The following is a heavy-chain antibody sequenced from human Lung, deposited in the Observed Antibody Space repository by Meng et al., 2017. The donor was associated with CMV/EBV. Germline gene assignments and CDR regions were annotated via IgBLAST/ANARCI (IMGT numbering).Heavy chain of an antibody. J-gene: IGHJ5*02. V-gene: IGHV4-59*01. CDR2: IYYTGST. CDR3: SRVVKDIVVVPAAIWFDP. Sequence: SETLSLXCTVSGGSISNYYWSWIRQPPGQGLEWIGYIYYTGSTNYNPSLKSRVTISLDTPKTQFSLKLSSVTAADTAVYYCSRVVKDIVVVPAAIWFDPWGQGTXVTVSS. CDR1: GGSISNYY. D-gene: IGHD2-2*01.